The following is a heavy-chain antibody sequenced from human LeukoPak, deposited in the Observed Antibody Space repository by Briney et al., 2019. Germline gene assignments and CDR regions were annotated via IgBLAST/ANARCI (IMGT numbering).Heavy chain of an antibody. D-gene: IGHD5-12*01. CDR1: GYTFTSYY. CDR2: INPSGGST. CDR3: ARDGGGYAGY. J-gene: IGHJ4*02. V-gene: IGHV1-46*01. Sequence: ASVKVSCKASGYTFTSYYMHWVRQAPGQGLERMGIINPSGGSTSYAQKFQGRVTMTRDTSTSTVYMELSSLRSEDTAVNYCARDGGGYAGYWGQGTLVTVSS.